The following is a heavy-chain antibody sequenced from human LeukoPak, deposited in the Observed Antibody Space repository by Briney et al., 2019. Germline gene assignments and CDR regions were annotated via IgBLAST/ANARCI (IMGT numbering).Heavy chain of an antibody. V-gene: IGHV3-30*02. Sequence: PGGSLRLSCAASRFTFSSYGMHWVRQAPGKGLEWVAFIRYDGGNKYYADSVKGRFTISRDNSKNTLYLQMNSLRAEDTAVYYCAILRYNWNNLDPWGQRTLVTVSS. D-gene: IGHD1-1*01. J-gene: IGHJ5*02. CDR3: AILRYNWNNLDP. CDR2: IRYDGGNK. CDR1: RFTFSSYG.